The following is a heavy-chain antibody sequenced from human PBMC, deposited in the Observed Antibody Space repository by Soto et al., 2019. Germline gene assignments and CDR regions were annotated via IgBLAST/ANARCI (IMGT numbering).Heavy chain of an antibody. J-gene: IGHJ6*02. V-gene: IGHV3-74*01. D-gene: IGHD1-7*01. CDR3: XSLITGTTLRYYYGMDV. CDR1: GFTFSSYW. Sequence: PGGSLRLSCAASGFTFSSYWMHWVHQAPGKGLVWVSRINSDGSSTSYADSVKGRFTISRDNAKNTLYLQMNSLRAEDTAVYYCXSLITGTTLRYYYGMDVWGQGTTVTVSS. CDR2: INSDGSST.